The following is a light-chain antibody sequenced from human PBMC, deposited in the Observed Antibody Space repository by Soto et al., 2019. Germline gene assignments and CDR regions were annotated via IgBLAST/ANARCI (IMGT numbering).Light chain of an antibody. V-gene: IGKV3-20*01. Sequence: IVMTQSPATLSFSPGERATLSFMASQSVTSGYLAWYQQKPGQSPRLLMYGASSRATGVPDRFSGSGSGTDFTLTITRLEPEDFAVYYCHQYGTSPLTFGGGTKV. CDR1: QSVTSGY. CDR2: GAS. CDR3: HQYGTSPLT. J-gene: IGKJ4*01.